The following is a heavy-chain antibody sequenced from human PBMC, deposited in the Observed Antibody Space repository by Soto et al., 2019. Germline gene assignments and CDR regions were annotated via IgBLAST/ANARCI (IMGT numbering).Heavy chain of an antibody. Sequence: PGWSLRLSCAASGFTFDDYAMHWVQQAPGKGLEWVSGISWNSGSIGYADSVKGRFTISRDNAKNSLYLQMNSLRAEDTALYYCAKDITPYYYGSGSLYDAFDIWGQGTMVTVSS. D-gene: IGHD3-10*01. CDR3: AKDITPYYYGSGSLYDAFDI. V-gene: IGHV3-9*01. CDR2: ISWNSGSI. CDR1: GFTFDDYA. J-gene: IGHJ3*02.